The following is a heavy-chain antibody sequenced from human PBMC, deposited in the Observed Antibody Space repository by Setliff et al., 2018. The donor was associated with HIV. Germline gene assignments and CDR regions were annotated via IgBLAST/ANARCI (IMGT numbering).Heavy chain of an antibody. CDR1: GYTFTYPY. Sequence: ASVKVSCKASGYTFTYPYLHWVRQAPGQALEWMGGFDPEDAETIYAQNFQGRVTMTEDTSTDTAYMELSSLRSEDTAFYYCTTDGSYDILTGPTPGAFDIWGQGTMVTVSS. D-gene: IGHD3-9*01. V-gene: IGHV1-24*01. CDR3: TTDGSYDILTGPTPGAFDI. J-gene: IGHJ3*02. CDR2: FDPEDAET.